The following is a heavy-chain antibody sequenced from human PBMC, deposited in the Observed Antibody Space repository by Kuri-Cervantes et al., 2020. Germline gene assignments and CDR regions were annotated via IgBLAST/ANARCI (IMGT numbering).Heavy chain of an antibody. CDR3: ARGGPSLQYYYYGMDV. CDR2: ISYDGSNK. D-gene: IGHD4-11*01. J-gene: IGHJ6*02. V-gene: IGHV3-30*14. Sequence: GESLKISCAASGFTFSSYAMHWVRQALGKGLEWVAVISYDGSNKYYADSVKGRFTISRDNSKNTLYLQMNSLRAEDTAVYYCARGGPSLQYYYYGMDVWGQGTTVTVSS. CDR1: GFTFSSYA.